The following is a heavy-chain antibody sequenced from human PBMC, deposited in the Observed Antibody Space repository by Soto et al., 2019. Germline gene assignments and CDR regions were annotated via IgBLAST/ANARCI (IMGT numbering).Heavy chain of an antibody. CDR1: GESVSSNRAA. J-gene: IGHJ4*02. Sequence: SQTLSRTCAISGESVSSNRAAWNWIRQSPSRGLEWLGRTYYRSKWYNDYAVSVRSRITINPDTSNNQFSLKLSSVTAADTAVYYCARLTLVVKYFDYWGQGTLVTVSS. V-gene: IGHV6-1*01. CDR3: ARLTLVVKYFDY. D-gene: IGHD2-15*01. CDR2: TYYRSKWYN.